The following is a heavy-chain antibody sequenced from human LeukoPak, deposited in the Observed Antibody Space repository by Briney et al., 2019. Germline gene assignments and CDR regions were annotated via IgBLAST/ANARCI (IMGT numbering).Heavy chain of an antibody. Sequence: ASVKVSCKASGYTFTSYDINWVRQATGQGLEWMGWMNPNSGNTGYAQKFQGRVTITRNTSISTAYMELSSLRSEDTAVYYCARGRGQYCSGGSCYANWFDPWGQGTLVTVSS. CDR1: GYTFTSYD. CDR3: ARGRGQYCSGGSCYANWFDP. CDR2: MNPNSGNT. V-gene: IGHV1-8*03. J-gene: IGHJ5*02. D-gene: IGHD2-15*01.